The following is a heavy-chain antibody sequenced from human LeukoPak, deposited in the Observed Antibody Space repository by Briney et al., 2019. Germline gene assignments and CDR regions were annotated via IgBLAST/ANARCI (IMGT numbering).Heavy chain of an antibody. Sequence: ASVEVSCKASGYTFTSYYIHWVRQAPGQGLEWMGIINPSGGSTSYAQKFQGRVTMTRDMSTSTVYMELSSLRSEDTAVYYCASTLEWSPYYMDVWGKGTTVTVSS. CDR1: GYTFTSYY. V-gene: IGHV1-46*03. J-gene: IGHJ6*03. CDR2: INPSGGST. CDR3: ASTLEWSPYYMDV. D-gene: IGHD3-3*01.